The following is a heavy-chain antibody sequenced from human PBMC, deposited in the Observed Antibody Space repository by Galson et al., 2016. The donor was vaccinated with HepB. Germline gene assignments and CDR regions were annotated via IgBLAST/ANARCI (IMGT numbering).Heavy chain of an antibody. CDR2: ISYDGSNK. V-gene: IGHV3-30*18. J-gene: IGHJ5*02. CDR3: VKDTFPRWFGESLA. Sequence: SLRLSCAASGFTFSSYGMHWVRQAPGKGLEWVAFISYDGSNKKYADSVKGRFTISRDNSKKTLYLQMNSLRAEDTAVYYCVKDTFPRWFGESLAWGQGTLVTVSS. CDR1: GFTFSSYG. D-gene: IGHD3-10*01.